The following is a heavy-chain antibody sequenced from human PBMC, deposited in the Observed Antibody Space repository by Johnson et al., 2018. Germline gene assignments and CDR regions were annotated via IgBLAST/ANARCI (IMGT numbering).Heavy chain of an antibody. J-gene: IGHJ1*01. D-gene: IGHD2-15*01. CDR2: IKSKTDGGTT. Sequence: VQLVESGGGLVKPGGSLRLSCAASGFTFSNAWMNWVRQAPGKGLEWVGRIKSKTDGGTTDYAAPVKGRFTISRDDSKNTLYLQMNSLKTEDTAVYYCTTVEIVGGVAAMQDRRQHWGQGTLVTVSS. CDR3: TTVEIVGGVAAMQDRRQH. CDR1: GFTFSNAW. V-gene: IGHV3-15*07.